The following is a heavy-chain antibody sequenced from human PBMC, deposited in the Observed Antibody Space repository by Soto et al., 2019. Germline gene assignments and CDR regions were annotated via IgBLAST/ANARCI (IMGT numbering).Heavy chain of an antibody. CDR1: GYTFTSYA. V-gene: IGHV1-8*01. D-gene: IGHD5-18*01. CDR3: ARERSYGLDY. J-gene: IGHJ4*02. CDR2: MNPNSGNT. Sequence: QVQLVQSGAEVKKPGASVKVSCKASGYTFTSYAINWVRQATGQGLEWMGWMNPNSGNTVYAQKFQGRVTMTRNTSISTAYMELSSLRSDDTAVYYCARERSYGLDYWGQGTLVTVSS.